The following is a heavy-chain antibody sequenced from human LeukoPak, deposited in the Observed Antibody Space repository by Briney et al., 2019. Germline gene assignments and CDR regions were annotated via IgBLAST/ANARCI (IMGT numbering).Heavy chain of an antibody. CDR3: AREGAAAGTPYSNWFDP. V-gene: IGHV4-30-4*08. D-gene: IGHD6-13*01. Sequence: PSETLSLTCTVSGGSISSGDYYWSWIRQPPGKGLEWIGYIYYSGSTYYNPSLKSRVTISVDTSKNQFSLKLSSVTAADTAVYYCAREGAAAGTPYSNWFDPWGQRTLVTVSS. J-gene: IGHJ5*02. CDR1: GGSISSGDYY. CDR2: IYYSGST.